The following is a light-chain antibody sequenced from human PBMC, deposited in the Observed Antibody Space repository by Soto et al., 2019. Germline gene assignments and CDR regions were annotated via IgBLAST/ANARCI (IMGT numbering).Light chain of an antibody. CDR3: LHYGGSPLT. J-gene: IGKJ1*01. CDR1: QDISTY. Sequence: DIQMTQSPSTLSASTGDRVTITCRASQDISTYLAWYQQKPGKAPKLLIYKASSLESGVPSRFSGSGSGTDFTLTIGRLEPGDFAVYYCLHYGGSPLTFGQGTKVDIK. V-gene: IGKV1-5*03. CDR2: KAS.